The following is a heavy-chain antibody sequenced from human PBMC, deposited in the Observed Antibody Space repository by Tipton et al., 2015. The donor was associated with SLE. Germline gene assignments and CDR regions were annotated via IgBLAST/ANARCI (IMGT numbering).Heavy chain of an antibody. CDR1: GFTFSSYE. CDR2: ISSSGSTI. V-gene: IGHV3-48*03. Sequence: SLRLSCAASGFTFSSYEMNWVRQAPGKGLEWVSYISSSGSTIYYADSVKGRFTISRDNAKNSLYLQMNSLRAEDTAVYYCARDGAFGLFGYWGQGTLVTVSS. J-gene: IGHJ4*02. CDR3: ARDGAFGLFGY. D-gene: IGHD3-22*01.